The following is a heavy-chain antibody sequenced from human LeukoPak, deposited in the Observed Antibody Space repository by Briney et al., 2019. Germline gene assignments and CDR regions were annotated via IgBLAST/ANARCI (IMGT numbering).Heavy chain of an antibody. J-gene: IGHJ4*02. CDR2: INHSGST. CDR3: ARGYYYGSGSYYKFDY. CDR1: GGSFSGYY. D-gene: IGHD3-10*01. Sequence: SETLSLTCAVYGGSFSGYYWSWIRQPPGKGLEWIGEINHSGSTNYNPSLKGRVTISVDTSKNQFSLKLSSVTAADTAVYYCARGYYYGSGSYYKFDYWGQGTLVTVSS. V-gene: IGHV4-34*01.